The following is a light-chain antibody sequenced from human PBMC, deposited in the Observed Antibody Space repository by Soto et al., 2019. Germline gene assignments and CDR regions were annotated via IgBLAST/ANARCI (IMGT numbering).Light chain of an antibody. J-gene: IGLJ2*01. CDR2: KHT. CDR1: ILAKRY. CDR3: YSAADNLVV. V-gene: IGLV3-27*01. Sequence: SYELTQPSSVSVSPGQTARITCSGDILAKRYVRWFQQKPGQAPVLVIYKHTIRPSGIPERFSGSNSGTTVILTITGVQVEDEADYYCYSAADNLVVFGGGTQLTVL.